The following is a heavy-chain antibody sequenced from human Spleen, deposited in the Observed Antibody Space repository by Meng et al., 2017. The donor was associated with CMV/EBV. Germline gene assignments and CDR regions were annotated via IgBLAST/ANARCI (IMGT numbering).Heavy chain of an antibody. Sequence: TVSGGSINSDNYYWSWIRQPPGKGLEWIGCIYYSGSTYYNPSLKSRVTMSLDASKNQFSLRLSSVTAADTAIYYCARVHQLLSKWFDPWGQGTLVTVSS. V-gene: IGHV4-30-4*08. CDR3: ARVHQLLSKWFDP. D-gene: IGHD2-2*01. CDR1: GGSINSDNYY. J-gene: IGHJ5*02. CDR2: IYYSGST.